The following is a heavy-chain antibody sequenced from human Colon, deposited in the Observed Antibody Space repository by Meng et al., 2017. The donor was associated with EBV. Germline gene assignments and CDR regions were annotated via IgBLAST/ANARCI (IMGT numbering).Heavy chain of an antibody. CDR2: IYYTGST. CDR1: GDSISGSGDY. CDR3: ARDGPLL. Sequence: LQVQEWGPGLVRPSETLSLTCSVSGDSISGSGDYWGWVRQPPGKGLEWIGNIYYTGSTYYNPSLKSRVTISVDTSKNQFSLKVTSMTAADTAVYYCARDGPLLWGPGTLVTVSS. V-gene: IGHV4-39*07. J-gene: IGHJ4*02.